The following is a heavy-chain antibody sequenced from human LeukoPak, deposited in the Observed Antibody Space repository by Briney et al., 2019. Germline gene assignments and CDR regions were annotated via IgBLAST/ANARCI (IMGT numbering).Heavy chain of an antibody. V-gene: IGHV4-59*01. Sequence: SETLSLTCLVSGDSMSRYRWSWIRQSPGKALEWIGSISYSVAPRYSPSLESRLLISVDRSENRVSLRLNSATAADTAVYYCAREIVGDYFFDLWGRGTLVTVSS. CDR1: GDSMSRYR. CDR3: AREIVGDYFFDL. D-gene: IGHD1-26*01. J-gene: IGHJ2*01. CDR2: ISYSVAP.